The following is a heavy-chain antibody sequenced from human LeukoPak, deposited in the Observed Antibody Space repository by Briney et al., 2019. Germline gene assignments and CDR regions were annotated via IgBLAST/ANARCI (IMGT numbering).Heavy chain of an antibody. CDR2: MNPNSGNT. CDR1: GYTFTGYD. D-gene: IGHD3-10*01. J-gene: IGHJ4*02. Sequence: ASVKVSCKASGYTFTGYDINWVRQATGQGLEWMGWMNPNSGNTGYAQKFQGRVTMTKNTSISTAYMELSSLRSEDTAVYYCARGRLQYYGSGTYSYYFDFWGQGTLVTVSS. V-gene: IGHV1-8*01. CDR3: ARGRLQYYGSGTYSYYFDF.